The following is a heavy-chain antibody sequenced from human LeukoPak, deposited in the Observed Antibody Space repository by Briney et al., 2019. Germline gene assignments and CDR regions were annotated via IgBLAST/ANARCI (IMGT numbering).Heavy chain of an antibody. CDR3: ARGRRNNYYDSSGYFPY. CDR1: GYSFSIYW. D-gene: IGHD3-22*01. Sequence: GESLKISCKGSGYSFSIYWIGWGRPVPGKGLEWIGIIYPADSDTRYSPSFQGQVTISADKSISTAYLQWSSLKASDTAMYYCARGRRNNYYDSSGYFPYWGQGTLVTVSS. V-gene: IGHV5-51*01. J-gene: IGHJ4*02. CDR2: IYPADSDT.